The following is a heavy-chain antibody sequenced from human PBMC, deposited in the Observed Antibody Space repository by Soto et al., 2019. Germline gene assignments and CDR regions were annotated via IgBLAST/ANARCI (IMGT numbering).Heavy chain of an antibody. CDR1: GFTFSSYA. Sequence: GGSLRLSCAASGFTFSSYAMHWVRQAPGKGLEWVAVISYDGSNKYYADSVKGRFTISRDNSKNTLYLQMNSLRAEDTAVYYCARGAMVIPSHWAAGRAPFDYWGQGTLVTVSS. J-gene: IGHJ4*02. D-gene: IGHD5-18*01. CDR3: ARGAMVIPSHWAAGRAPFDY. V-gene: IGHV3-30-3*01. CDR2: ISYDGSNK.